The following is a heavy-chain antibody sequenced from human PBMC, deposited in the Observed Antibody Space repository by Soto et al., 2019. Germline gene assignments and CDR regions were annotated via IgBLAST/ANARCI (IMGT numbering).Heavy chain of an antibody. CDR3: ARDSGAGMTTVIKFDS. J-gene: IGHJ4*02. CDR1: GGTFSNYA. D-gene: IGHD4-17*01. Sequence: QMHLVQSGAEVKKPGSSVKVSCKASGGTFSNYAISWVRQAPGQGLEWMGEIIPIFGTSHYAQKFQGRVTITADRSTTTAYMELISLRSEDTAVYYCARDSGAGMTTVIKFDSWGQGTLVTVSS. V-gene: IGHV1-69*06. CDR2: IIPIFGTS.